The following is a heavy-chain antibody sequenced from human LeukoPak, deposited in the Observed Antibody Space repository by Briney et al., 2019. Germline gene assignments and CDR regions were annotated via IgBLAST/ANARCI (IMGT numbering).Heavy chain of an antibody. Sequence: PSETLSLTCTVSGGSISSSSYYWGWIRQPPGKGLEWIGSIYYSGSTYYNPSLKSRVTISVDTSKNQFSLKLSSVTAADAAVYYCARAGSTMIEYFQHWGQGTLVTVSS. D-gene: IGHD6-13*01. CDR1: GGSISSSSYY. V-gene: IGHV4-39*07. CDR2: IYYSGST. CDR3: ARAGSTMIEYFQH. J-gene: IGHJ1*01.